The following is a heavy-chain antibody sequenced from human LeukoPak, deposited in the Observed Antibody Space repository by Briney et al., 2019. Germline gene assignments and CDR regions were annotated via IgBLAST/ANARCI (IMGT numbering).Heavy chain of an antibody. CDR2: IYHSGST. J-gene: IGHJ6*02. CDR3: ARDLRDMITFGGVIVPSKYYYGMDV. D-gene: IGHD3-16*02. Sequence: SGTLSLTCAVSGGSISSSNWWSWVRRPPGKGLEWIGEIYHSGSTNYNPSLKSRVTISVDKSKNQFSLKLSSVTAADTAVYYCARDLRDMITFGGVIVPSKYYYGMDVWGQGTTVTVSS. V-gene: IGHV4-4*02. CDR1: GGSISSSNW.